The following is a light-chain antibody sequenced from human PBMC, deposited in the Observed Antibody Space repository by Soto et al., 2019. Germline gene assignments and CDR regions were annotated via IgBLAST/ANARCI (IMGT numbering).Light chain of an antibody. J-gene: IGKJ4*02. V-gene: IGKV1-5*03. Sequence: DIQMTQSPSTLSASVGDRVIITCRASQSIGNLLAWYQQKPGKAPNLLIYKASTLESGVPSRFSGSGSGTESTLTISSLQPDDFATYYCQHYNSYSPFGGGTKVEIK. CDR2: KAS. CDR1: QSIGNL. CDR3: QHYNSYSP.